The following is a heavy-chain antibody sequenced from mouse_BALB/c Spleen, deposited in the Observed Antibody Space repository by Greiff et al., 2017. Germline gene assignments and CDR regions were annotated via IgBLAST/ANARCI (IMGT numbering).Heavy chain of an antibody. CDR3: ARGRGNYPLDY. D-gene: IGHD2-1*01. CDR1: GYSITSDYA. CDR2: ISYSGST. Sequence: VQLKESGPGLVKPSQSLSLTCTVTGYSITSDYAWNWIRQFPGNKLEWMGYISYSGSTSYNPSLKSRISITRDTSKNQFFLQLNSVTTEDTATYYCARGRGNYPLDYWGQGTTLTVSS. J-gene: IGHJ2*01. V-gene: IGHV3-2*02.